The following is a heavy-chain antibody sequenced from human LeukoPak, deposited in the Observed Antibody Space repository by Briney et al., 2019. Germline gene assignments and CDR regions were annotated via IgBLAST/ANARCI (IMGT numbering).Heavy chain of an antibody. CDR2: INPSGGST. CDR1: GYTFTSYY. J-gene: IGHJ6*04. V-gene: IGHV1-46*01. Sequence: ASVKVSCKASGYTFTSYYMHWVRQAPGQGLEWMGIINPSGGSTSYAQKLQGRVTMTRDTSTSTVYMELSSLRSEDTAVYYCARDPDCSSTSCYEDYYYGMDVWGKGTTVTVSS. D-gene: IGHD2-2*01. CDR3: ARDPDCSSTSCYEDYYYGMDV.